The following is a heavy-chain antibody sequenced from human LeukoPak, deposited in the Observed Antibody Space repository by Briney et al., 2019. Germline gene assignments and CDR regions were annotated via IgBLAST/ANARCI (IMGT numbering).Heavy chain of an antibody. Sequence: GASVKVSCKASGYTFTSYAMHWVRQAPGQRLEWMGWINAGNGNTKYSQKFQGRVTITRDTSASTAYMELSSLRSEDTAVYYCARDPHPNYGSGSYYRYWGQGTLVIVSS. V-gene: IGHV1-3*01. CDR2: INAGNGNT. J-gene: IGHJ4*02. CDR1: GYTFTSYA. D-gene: IGHD3-10*01. CDR3: ARDPHPNYGSGSYYRY.